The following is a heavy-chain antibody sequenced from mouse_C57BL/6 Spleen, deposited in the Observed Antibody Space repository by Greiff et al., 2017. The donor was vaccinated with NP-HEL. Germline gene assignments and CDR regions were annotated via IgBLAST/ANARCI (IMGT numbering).Heavy chain of an antibody. V-gene: IGHV1-15*01. Sequence: QVHVKQSGAELVRPGASVTLSCKASGYTFTDYEMHWVKQTPVHGLEWIGAIDPETGGTAYNQKFKGKAILTADKPSSTAYMQLSSLTSEDSAVYYCARSEMGEAWFAYWGQGTLVTVSA. CDR1: GYTFTDYE. J-gene: IGHJ3*01. CDR3: ARSEMGEAWFAY. CDR2: IDPETGGT. D-gene: IGHD2-3*01.